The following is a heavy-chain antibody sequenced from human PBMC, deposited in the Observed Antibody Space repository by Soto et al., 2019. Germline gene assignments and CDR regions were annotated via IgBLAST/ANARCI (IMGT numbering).Heavy chain of an antibody. V-gene: IGHV3-23*01. CDR3: AKDSYYYDSSGYYCYFDY. J-gene: IGHJ4*02. CDR2: ISGSGGST. Sequence: GGPLRLSCAASGFTFSSYAMSWVRQAPGKGLEWVSAISGSGGSTYYADSVKGRFTISRDNSKNTLYLQMNSLRAEDTAVYYCAKDSYYYDSSGYYCYFDYWGQGTLLTVSS. D-gene: IGHD3-22*01. CDR1: GFTFSSYA.